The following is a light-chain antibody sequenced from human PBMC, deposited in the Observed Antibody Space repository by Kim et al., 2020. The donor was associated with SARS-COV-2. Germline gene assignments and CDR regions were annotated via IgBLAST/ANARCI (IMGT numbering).Light chain of an antibody. CDR3: QQRNNGTPRRT. J-gene: IGKJ1*01. CDR1: QSVSTY. V-gene: IGKV3-11*01. CDR2: DSS. Sequence: EIVLTQSPATLSLSPGEKATLSCRASQSVSTYLSWYQQSPSQAPSLLIYDSSDRATGIPARFSGSGSGTDVNLTITSLELEDFAVYYCQQRNNGTPRRTFGQGTKVEIK.